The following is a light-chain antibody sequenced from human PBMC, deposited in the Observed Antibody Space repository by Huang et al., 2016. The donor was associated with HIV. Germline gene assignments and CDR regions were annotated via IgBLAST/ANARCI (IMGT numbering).Light chain of an antibody. CDR3: HQYYDTPQT. CDR1: QSVLKTSNNKNC. Sequence: DIVVTQSPDSLALSLGGRAAINCTASQSVLKTSNNKNCLSCYQLKHGQPPKFLFYWASTREAGVPDRFSGSGSGTHFSLTIASLQAEDVAVYYCHQYYDTPQTFGQGTKVEVK. CDR2: WAS. V-gene: IGKV4-1*01. J-gene: IGKJ1*01.